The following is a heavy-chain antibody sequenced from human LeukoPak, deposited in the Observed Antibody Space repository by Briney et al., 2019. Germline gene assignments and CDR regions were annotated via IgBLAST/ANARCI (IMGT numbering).Heavy chain of an antibody. CDR1: GYTFTSYY. CDR2: INPNSGGT. V-gene: IGHV1-2*04. D-gene: IGHD3-22*01. CDR3: ARSYDSSVYYDY. J-gene: IGHJ4*02. Sequence: ASVKVSCKASGYTFTSYYMHWVRQAPGQGLEWMGWINPNSGGTNYAQNFQGWVTMTRDTSISTAYMELSRLRSDDTAVYYCARSYDSSVYYDYWGQGTLVTVSS.